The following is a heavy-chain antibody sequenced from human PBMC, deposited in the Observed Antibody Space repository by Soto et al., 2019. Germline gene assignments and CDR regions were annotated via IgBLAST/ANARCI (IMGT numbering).Heavy chain of an antibody. D-gene: IGHD2-2*01. J-gene: IGHJ3*02. Sequence: EVQLVESGGDLVQPGGSLRLSCAASGFTFSTSWMTWVRQAPGTGLEWVANIRKDGSVIHYGDSVKGRFTISRDNAKNSLDLEMTNLSVDDTAVYFCARDFSPADGDLFYDAFDMWGQGTVVTVSS. CDR2: IRKDGSVI. CDR1: GFTFSTSW. CDR3: ARDFSPADGDLFYDAFDM. V-gene: IGHV3-7*01.